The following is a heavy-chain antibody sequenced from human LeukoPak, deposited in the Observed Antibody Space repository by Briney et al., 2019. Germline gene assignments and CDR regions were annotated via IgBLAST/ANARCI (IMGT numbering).Heavy chain of an antibody. V-gene: IGHV3-48*01. CDR3: ASFPWERRPT. CDR1: TFPFSFYS. D-gene: IGHD1-26*01. CDR2: ITSGSDTI. J-gene: IGHJ4*02. Sequence: GGSLRLSCAASTFPFSFYSMNWVRQAPGKGLEWVSYITSGSDTIYYADSVKGRFTISRDNAKNSLYLQMNSLRAEDTAVYYCASFPWERRPTWGQGTLVTVSS.